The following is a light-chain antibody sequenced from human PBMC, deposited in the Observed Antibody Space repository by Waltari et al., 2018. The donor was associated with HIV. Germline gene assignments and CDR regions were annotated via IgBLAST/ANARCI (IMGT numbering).Light chain of an antibody. CDR3: QQYYSNSYT. CDR2: WAC. Sequence: DIVMTQSPESLAVSLGERATINCKSSQSVLYSSNNKNYLAWYQQKPGQPPKLLIYWACTRESGVPDRFSGSGSGTDFTLTISSLQTEDVAVYYCQQYYSNSYTFGQGTKLEIK. J-gene: IGKJ2*01. CDR1: QSVLYSSNNKNY. V-gene: IGKV4-1*01.